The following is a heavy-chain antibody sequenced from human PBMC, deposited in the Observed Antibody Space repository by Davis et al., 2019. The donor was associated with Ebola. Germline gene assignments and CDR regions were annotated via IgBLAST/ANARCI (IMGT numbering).Heavy chain of an antibody. V-gene: IGHV4-34*01. CDR3: ARREVGGIAVFDY. J-gene: IGHJ4*02. CDR1: GFTFDNYA. Sequence: ESLKISCEASGFTFDNYAMHWIRQPPGKGLEWIGEINHSGSTNYNPSLKSRVTISVDTSKNQFSLKLSSVTAADTAVYYCARREVGGIAVFDYWGQGTLVTVSS. CDR2: INHSGST. D-gene: IGHD6-19*01.